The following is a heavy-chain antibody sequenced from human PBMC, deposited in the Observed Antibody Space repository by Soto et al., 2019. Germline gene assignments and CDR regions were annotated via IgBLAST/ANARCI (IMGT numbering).Heavy chain of an antibody. D-gene: IGHD3-22*01. Sequence: PGGSLRLSCSASRFTFSSYAMHWVRQAPGKGLEYVSAISSNGGSTYYADSVKGRFTISRDNSKNTLYLQMSSLRAEDTAVYYCVKAMYYYDSSGYYPPLDFDYWGQGTLVTVSS. V-gene: IGHV3-64D*06. CDR3: VKAMYYYDSSGYYPPLDFDY. CDR2: ISSNGGST. J-gene: IGHJ4*02. CDR1: RFTFSSYA.